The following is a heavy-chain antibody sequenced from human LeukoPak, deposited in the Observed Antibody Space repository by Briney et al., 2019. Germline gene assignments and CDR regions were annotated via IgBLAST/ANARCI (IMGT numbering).Heavy chain of an antibody. J-gene: IGHJ4*02. Sequence: GGSLKISCKGSGYSFTSYWIGWVRQMPGKGLEWIGIIYPGDSYTRYSPSSQGQVTISADKSISTAYLQWSSLKASDTAMYYCARVPYCSSTSCLPFDYWGQGTLVTVSS. CDR2: IYPGDSYT. CDR1: GYSFTSYW. D-gene: IGHD2-2*01. CDR3: ARVPYCSSTSCLPFDY. V-gene: IGHV5-51*01.